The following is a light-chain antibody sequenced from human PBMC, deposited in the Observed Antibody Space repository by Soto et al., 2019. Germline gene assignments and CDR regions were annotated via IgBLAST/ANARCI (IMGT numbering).Light chain of an antibody. J-gene: IGLJ2*01. CDR2: AVT. CDR3: SSYASSNTLVV. Sequence: QSALTQPASVSGSPGQSITISCTGTSSDIGSYNFVSWYRQYPGKAPKLLICAVTDRPSGVSNRFSGSKSGNTASLTISGLRAEDEADYYCSSYASSNTLVVFGGGTQLTVL. CDR1: SSDIGSYNF. V-gene: IGLV2-14*01.